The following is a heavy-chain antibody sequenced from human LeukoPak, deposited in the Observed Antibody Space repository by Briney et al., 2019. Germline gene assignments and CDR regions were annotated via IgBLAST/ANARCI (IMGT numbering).Heavy chain of an antibody. J-gene: IGHJ3*02. CDR2: INHSGST. D-gene: IGHD1-26*01. V-gene: IGHV4-34*01. Sequence: SETLSLTCAVYGGSFSGYYWSWIRQPPGKGLEWIGEINHSGSTNYNPSLKSRVTISVDTSKNQFSLKMSSLTAADTAVYYCARGPVGGATYYDGDAFDIWGQGTMVTVSS. CDR3: ARGPVGGATYYDGDAFDI. CDR1: GGSFSGYY.